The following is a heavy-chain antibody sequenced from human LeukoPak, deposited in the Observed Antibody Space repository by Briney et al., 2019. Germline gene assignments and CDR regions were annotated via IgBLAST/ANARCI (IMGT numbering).Heavy chain of an antibody. J-gene: IGHJ4*02. CDR3: ASSRKADDFWSGSLSFDY. V-gene: IGHV1-69*05. CDR2: IIPIFGTA. D-gene: IGHD3-3*01. CDR1: GGTFSSYA. Sequence: SVKVSCKASGGTFSSYAISWVLQAPGQGLEWMGRIIPIFGTANYAQKFQGRVTITTDESTSTAYMELSSLRSEDTAVYYCASSRKADDFWSGSLSFDYWGQGTLVTVSS.